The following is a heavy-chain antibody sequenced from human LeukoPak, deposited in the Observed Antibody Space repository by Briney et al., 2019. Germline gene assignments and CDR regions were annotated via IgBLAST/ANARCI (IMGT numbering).Heavy chain of an antibody. J-gene: IGHJ6*02. CDR1: GGSISSYY. CDR3: AREPFRVGARSYYYGMDV. Sequence: SETLSLTCTVSGGSISSYYWSWIRQPPGKGLEWIGYIYYSGSTNYNPSLKSRVTISVDTSKNQFSLKLSSVTAADTAVYYCAREPFRVGARSYYYGMDVWGQGTTVTVSS. D-gene: IGHD1-26*01. V-gene: IGHV4-59*01. CDR2: IYYSGST.